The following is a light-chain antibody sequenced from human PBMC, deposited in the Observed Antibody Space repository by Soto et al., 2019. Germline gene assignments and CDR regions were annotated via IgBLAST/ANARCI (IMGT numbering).Light chain of an antibody. CDR2: GAS. CDR3: QQYYDWPRT. J-gene: IGKJ1*01. V-gene: IGKV3-15*01. Sequence: ERVMTQSPVTLSVSPGERATLSCRASQSVSSNLAWYQQKPGQAPRLLIYGASTRATGIPARFSGSGSGPEFTLTISSLQSEDFAVYYCQQYYDWPRTFGQGTKVDIK. CDR1: QSVSSN.